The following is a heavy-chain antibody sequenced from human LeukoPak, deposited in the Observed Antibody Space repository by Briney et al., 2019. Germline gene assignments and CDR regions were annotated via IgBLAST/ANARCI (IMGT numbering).Heavy chain of an antibody. J-gene: IGHJ4*02. D-gene: IGHD2-2*01. CDR2: INPNSGDT. CDR1: GYIFTNHA. CDR3: ARDYCSSTSCLFDY. Sequence: ASVKVSCKASGYIFTNHAMHWVRQAPGQGLEWMGRINPNSGDTNYAQKFQGRVTMTRDTSISTAYMELSRLRSDDTAVYYCARDYCSSTSCLFDYWGQGTLVTVSS. V-gene: IGHV1-2*06.